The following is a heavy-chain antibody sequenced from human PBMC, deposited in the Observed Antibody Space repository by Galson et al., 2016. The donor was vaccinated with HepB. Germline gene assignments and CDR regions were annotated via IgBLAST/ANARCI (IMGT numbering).Heavy chain of an antibody. Sequence: SLRLSCAASGFTFSNYGMHWVRQAPGKGLEWVAATWYDGSNKDCADSVKGRFTISRDNSKNTLYLQMNSLRAEDTAVYCCARDLVPAAAYYFEYWGQGTLVTVSS. V-gene: IGHV3-33*01. J-gene: IGHJ4*02. CDR2: TWYDGSNK. D-gene: IGHD2-2*01. CDR1: GFTFSNYG. CDR3: ARDLVPAAAYYFEY.